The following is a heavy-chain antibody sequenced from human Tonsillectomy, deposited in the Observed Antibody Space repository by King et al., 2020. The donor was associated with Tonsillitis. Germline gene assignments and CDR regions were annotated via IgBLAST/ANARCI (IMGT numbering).Heavy chain of an antibody. CDR2: IYYSGST. CDR1: GGSVSSGSYY. V-gene: IGHV4-61*01. D-gene: IGHD3-10*01. J-gene: IGHJ2*01. CDR3: ARDLLGRGTMVRVENWYFDL. Sequence: QLQESGPGLVKPSETLSLTCTVSGGSVSSGSYYWSWIRQPPGKGLEWIGYIYYSGSTNYNHSLKSRVTISVDTSKNQFSLKLSSVTAADTAVYYCARDLLGRGTMVRVENWYFDLWGRGTLVTVSS.